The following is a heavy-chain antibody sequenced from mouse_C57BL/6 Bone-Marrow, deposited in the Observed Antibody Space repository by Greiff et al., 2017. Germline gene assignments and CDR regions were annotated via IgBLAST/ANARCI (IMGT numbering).Heavy chain of an antibody. CDR2: IDPSGSDT. CDR3: ENGNSDWCFDV. Sequence: QVQLQQPGAELVKPGASVKLSCKASGYTFTSYWMHWVKQRPGQGLEWIGDIDPSGSDTNYNQKFKGKSTLTVDKSSSTAYMQLSSLTSEDSAVXYCENGNSDWCFDVWGTGTTVTVSA. V-gene: IGHV1-69*01. D-gene: IGHD1-1*01. J-gene: IGHJ1*03. CDR1: GYTFTSYW.